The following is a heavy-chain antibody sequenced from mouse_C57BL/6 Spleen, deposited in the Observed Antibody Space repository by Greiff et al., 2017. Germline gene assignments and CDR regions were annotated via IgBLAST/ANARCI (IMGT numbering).Heavy chain of an antibody. CDR3: ARRGNWDGDY. D-gene: IGHD4-1*01. J-gene: IGHJ2*01. V-gene: IGHV1-80*01. Sequence: VKLQESGAELVKPGASVKISCKASGYAFSSYWMNWVKQRPGKGLEWIGQIYPGDGDTNYNGKFKGKATLTADKSSSTAYMQLSSLTSEDSAVYFCARRGNWDGDYWGQGTTLTVSS. CDR2: IYPGDGDT. CDR1: GYAFSSYW.